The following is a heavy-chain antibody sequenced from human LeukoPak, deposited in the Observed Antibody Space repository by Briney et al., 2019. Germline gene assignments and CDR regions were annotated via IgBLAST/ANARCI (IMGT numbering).Heavy chain of an antibody. V-gene: IGHV3-30*04. CDR2: ISYDGGIK. CDR1: DASFSIQA. CDR3: ARAGFGKLLLDAFDV. J-gene: IGHJ3*01. D-gene: IGHD3-10*01. Sequence: PGGSLRLSCEDSDASFSIQAVHWVRQAPGKGLEWVAVISYDGGIKYYADSVKGRFTTSRDNSKKTLYLHMNSLRVEDTAVYYCARAGFGKLLLDAFDVWGQGTMVTVSS.